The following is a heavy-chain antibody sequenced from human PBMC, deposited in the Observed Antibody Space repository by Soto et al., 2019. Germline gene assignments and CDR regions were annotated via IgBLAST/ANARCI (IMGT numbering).Heavy chain of an antibody. J-gene: IGHJ4*02. CDR2: ISTNGGST. V-gene: IGHV3-64D*06. D-gene: IGHD3-22*01. CDR3: VKGEYYYDSSGYYPFDY. Sequence: LRLCCSDSGFTLSSQAMHCVRQAPGKGLEYVSSISTNGGSTHYADSVKGRFTISRDNSKNTQYLQMSSLRADDTAVYYCVKGEYYYDSSGYYPFDYWGQGT. CDR1: GFTLSSQA.